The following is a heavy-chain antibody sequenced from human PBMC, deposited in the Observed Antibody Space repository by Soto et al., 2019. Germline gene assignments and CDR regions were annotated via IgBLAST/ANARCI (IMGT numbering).Heavy chain of an antibody. D-gene: IGHD3-10*02. CDR3: ARDMSGGTYNYYYGMDV. V-gene: IGHV3-23*01. J-gene: IGHJ6*02. Sequence: GGSLRLSCAASGFSCSSYAMTWVRQAQGRGLEWVSAISGSGSPTYYADSVKGRFTISRDNSKNTLYLQMNSLRADDTAVYYCARDMSGGTYNYYYGMDVWGQGTTVTVSS. CDR1: GFSCSSYA. CDR2: ISGSGSPT.